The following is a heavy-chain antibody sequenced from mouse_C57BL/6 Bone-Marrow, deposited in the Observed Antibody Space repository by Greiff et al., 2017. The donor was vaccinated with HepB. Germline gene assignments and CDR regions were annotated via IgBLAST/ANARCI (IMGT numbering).Heavy chain of an antibody. V-gene: IGHV5-6*01. CDR2: ISSGGSYT. D-gene: IGHD1-1*01. CDR1: GFTFSSYG. Sequence: EVKLMESGGDLVKPGGSLKLSCAASGFTFSSYGMSWVRQTPDKRLEWVATISSGGSYTYYPDSVKGRFTISRDNAKNTLYQQMSSLKSEDTAMYYCARQGYYGSSSWFAYWGQGTLVTVSA. J-gene: IGHJ3*01. CDR3: ARQGYYGSSSWFAY.